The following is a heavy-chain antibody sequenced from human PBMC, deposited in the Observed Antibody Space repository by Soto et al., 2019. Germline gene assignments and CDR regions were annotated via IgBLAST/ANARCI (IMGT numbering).Heavy chain of an antibody. D-gene: IGHD2-8*01. CDR2: INHSGST. CDR3: ARVGPFCTNGVCSRYMDV. Sequence: KQSQTLSLTCAVYGGSFSGYYWSWIRQPPGKGLEWIGEINHSGSTNYNPSLKSRVTISVDTSKNQFSLKLSSVTAADTAVYYCARVGPFCTNGVCSRYMDVWGKGTTVTVSS. CDR1: GGSFSGYY. V-gene: IGHV4-34*01. J-gene: IGHJ6*03.